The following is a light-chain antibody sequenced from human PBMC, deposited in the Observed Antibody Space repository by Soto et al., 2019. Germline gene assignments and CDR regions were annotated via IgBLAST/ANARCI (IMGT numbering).Light chain of an antibody. CDR3: QQSYSTPLT. J-gene: IGKJ4*01. CDR1: QSISSY. Sequence: DLQMTQSPYSLSASVGDRVTITCRASQSISSYLNWYQQKPGKAPKLLIYAASSLQSGVPSRFSSSGSGTDFTLTISSLQPEDFATYYCQQSYSTPLTFGGGTKVEIK. V-gene: IGKV1-39*01. CDR2: AAS.